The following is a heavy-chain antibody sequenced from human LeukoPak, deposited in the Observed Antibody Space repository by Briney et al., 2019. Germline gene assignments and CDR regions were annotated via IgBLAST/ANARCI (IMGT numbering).Heavy chain of an antibody. J-gene: IGHJ6*02. CDR1: GGTFSSYA. Sequence: ASVKVSCKASGGTFSSYAISWVRQTPGQGLEWMGRIIPIFGIANYAQKFQGRVTITADKSTSTAYMELSSLRSEDTAVYYCARDMGGSGSYYLGGPDRHNYYYYGMDVWGQGTTVTVSS. CDR3: ARDMGGSGSYYLGGPDRHNYYYYGMDV. D-gene: IGHD3-10*01. V-gene: IGHV1-69*04. CDR2: IIPIFGIA.